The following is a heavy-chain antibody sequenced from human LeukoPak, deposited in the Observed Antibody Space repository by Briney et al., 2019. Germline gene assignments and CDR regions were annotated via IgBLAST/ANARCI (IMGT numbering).Heavy chain of an antibody. Sequence: GGSLRLSCAASGFTFSSYTFSTYAISWVRQAPGKGLEWVSAVSGSGVSTSYADSVKGRFTISTDNSKNTLYLQMNGLRAEDTAVYYCAKGVEDSGIYYYYYMDVWGKGTTVTVSS. CDR1: GFTFSSYTFSTYA. D-gene: IGHD2-15*01. J-gene: IGHJ6*03. CDR3: AKGVEDSGIYYYYYMDV. CDR2: VSGSGVST. V-gene: IGHV3-23*01.